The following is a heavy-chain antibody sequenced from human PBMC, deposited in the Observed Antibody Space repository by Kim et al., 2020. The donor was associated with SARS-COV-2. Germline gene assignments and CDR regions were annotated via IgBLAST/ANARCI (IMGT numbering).Heavy chain of an antibody. CDR3: TTYSGRFSDLFDY. Sequence: LALTCAASGFTLSDFVMHWVRQAPGKGLEWVGRIRTKANNYATAYGVSVKGRFSISRDDSKNTAHLQMKSLKTEDTAVYYCTTYSGRFSDLFDYWGQGTLVTVSS. V-gene: IGHV3-73*01. J-gene: IGHJ4*02. CDR2: IRTKANNYAT. D-gene: IGHD1-26*01. CDR1: GFTLSDFV.